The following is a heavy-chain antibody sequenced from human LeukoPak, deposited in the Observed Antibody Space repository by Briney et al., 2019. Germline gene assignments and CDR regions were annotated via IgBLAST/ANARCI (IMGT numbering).Heavy chain of an antibody. CDR3: ARTTSLTASGHDY. V-gene: IGHV1-8*03. D-gene: IGHD4-17*01. J-gene: IGHJ4*02. CDR1: GYTFTSYH. CDR2: MNPYSGDR. Sequence: ASVKVSFKTSGYTFTSYHINWVRQAPGHGLEWMGWMNPYSGDRGYAQKFQGIVSITSDTSISTAYMELSSLRSEDTAVYFCARTTSLTASGHDYWGQGTLVTVSS.